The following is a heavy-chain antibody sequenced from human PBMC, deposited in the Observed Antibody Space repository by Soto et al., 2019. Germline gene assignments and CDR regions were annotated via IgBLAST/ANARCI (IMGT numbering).Heavy chain of an antibody. D-gene: IGHD4-17*01. J-gene: IGHJ4*02. V-gene: IGHV3-23*01. CDR1: GFIFSNYA. Sequence: EVQLLDSGGGLVQPGGSLRLSCAASGFIFSNYAMSWVRQAPGKGLEWVSAISTSGGSTYYADSVKGRFTISRDNSKNTLYLQRNGLRGDDTAVYYCAKGRPYGDPGWGVFDYWGQGTLVTVSS. CDR2: ISTSGGST. CDR3: AKGRPYGDPGWGVFDY.